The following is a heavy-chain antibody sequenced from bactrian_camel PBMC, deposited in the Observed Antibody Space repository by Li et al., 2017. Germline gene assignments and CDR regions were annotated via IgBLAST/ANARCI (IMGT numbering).Heavy chain of an antibody. V-gene: IGHV3S55*01. Sequence: HVQLVESGGGSVQAGGSLRLSCAVEQSTYELYCLGWFRQAPGKEREGVASIDSEGGATYADAVKGRFTISKDNAKNTLYLQMNSLKPEDAAVYYCAASGPGFTSMLSYFPIRANEYNYWGQGTQVTVS. CDR1: QSTYELYC. D-gene: IGHD1*01. J-gene: IGHJ4*01. CDR3: AASGPGFTSMLSYFPIRANEYNY. CDR2: IDSEGGA.